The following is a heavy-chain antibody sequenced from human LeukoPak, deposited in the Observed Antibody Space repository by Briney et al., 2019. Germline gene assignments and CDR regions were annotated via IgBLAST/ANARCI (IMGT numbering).Heavy chain of an antibody. D-gene: IGHD5-18*01. Sequence: PSETLSLTCAVYGGSSSGYYWSWIRQPPGKGLEWIGEINHSGSTNYNPSLKSRVTISVDTSKNQFSLKLSSVTAADTAVYYCARARRGYSYGPHDYWGQGTLVTVSS. J-gene: IGHJ4*02. V-gene: IGHV4-34*01. CDR2: INHSGST. CDR1: GGSSSGYY. CDR3: ARARRGYSYGPHDY.